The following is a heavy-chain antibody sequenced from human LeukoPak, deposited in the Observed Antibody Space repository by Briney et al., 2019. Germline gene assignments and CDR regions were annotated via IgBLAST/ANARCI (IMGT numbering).Heavy chain of an antibody. CDR1: GYTFINYA. D-gene: IGHD4-17*01. Sequence: GASVKVSCKASGYTFINYAISWVRQAPGQRLEWMGWINAGNGNTKYSQKFQGRVTITRDTSASTAYMELSSLRSEDTAVYYCARPTVTTNRYFDYWGQGTLVTVSS. J-gene: IGHJ4*02. CDR3: ARPTVTTNRYFDY. V-gene: IGHV1-3*01. CDR2: INAGNGNT.